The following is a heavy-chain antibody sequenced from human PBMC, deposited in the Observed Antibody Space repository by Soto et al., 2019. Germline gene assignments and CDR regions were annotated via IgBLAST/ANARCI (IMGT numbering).Heavy chain of an antibody. CDR2: INPNSGGT. J-gene: IGHJ6*02. V-gene: IGHV1-2*02. CDR1: GYTFTGYY. D-gene: IGHD6-6*01. Sequence: ASVKVSCKASGYTFTGYYMHWVRQAPGQGLEWMGWINPNSGGTNYAQKFQGRVTMTRDTSISTAYMELSRLRSDDTAVYYCARDRSYSSSAPPPYYYYYYGMDVWGQGTTVTVSS. CDR3: ARDRSYSSSAPPPYYYYYYGMDV.